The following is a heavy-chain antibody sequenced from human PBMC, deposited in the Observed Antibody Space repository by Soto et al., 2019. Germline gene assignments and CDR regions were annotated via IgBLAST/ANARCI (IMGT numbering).Heavy chain of an antibody. CDR1: GGSISSSNW. CDR3: ARYSASSSNQDY. D-gene: IGHD6-6*01. Sequence: SETLSLTCAVSGGSISSSNWWSWVRQPPGKRLEWIGEIYHSGSTNYNPSLKSRVTISVDKSKNQFSLKLSSVTAADTAVYYCARYSASSSNQDYWGQGTLVTVSS. CDR2: IYHSGST. V-gene: IGHV4-4*02. J-gene: IGHJ4*02.